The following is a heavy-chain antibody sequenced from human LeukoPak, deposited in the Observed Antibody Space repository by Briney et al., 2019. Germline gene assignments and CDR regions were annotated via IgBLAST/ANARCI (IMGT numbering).Heavy chain of an antibody. CDR3: ARARHGSLTGYYLDY. D-gene: IGHD3-9*01. V-gene: IGHV3-33*01. CDR1: GFTFGSYG. CDR2: IWYDGSNR. Sequence: RGSLRLSCAASGFTFGSYGMHWVRQAPGKGLEWVTVIWYDGSNRYYADSVKGRFTISRDNSKDTLYLQTNSLRAEDTAVYYCARARHGSLTGYYLDYWGQGTLVTVSS. J-gene: IGHJ4*02.